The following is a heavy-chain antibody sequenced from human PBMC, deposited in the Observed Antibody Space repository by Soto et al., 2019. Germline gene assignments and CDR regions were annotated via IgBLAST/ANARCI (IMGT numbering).Heavy chain of an antibody. CDR3: ARDRAYYYDSSGYLAYYGMDV. Sequence: ASVKVSCKASGYSLTSYAMHWVRQVPGQRLEWMGWINAGNGNTKYSQKFQGRVTITRDTSASTAYMELSSLRSEDTAVYYCARDRAYYYDSSGYLAYYGMDVWGQGTTVTVSS. V-gene: IGHV1-3*01. CDR1: GYSLTSYA. D-gene: IGHD3-22*01. CDR2: INAGNGNT. J-gene: IGHJ6*02.